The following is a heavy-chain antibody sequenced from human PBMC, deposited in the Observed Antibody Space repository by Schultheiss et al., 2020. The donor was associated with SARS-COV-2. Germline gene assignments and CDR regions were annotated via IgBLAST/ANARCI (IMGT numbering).Heavy chain of an antibody. CDR1: GGSISSYY. Sequence: SETLSLTCTVSGGSISSYYWSWIRQSPGKGLEWIGEIYHSGSTNYNSSLKSRVTISVDKSKNQISLKLSSVTAADTAVYYCARASSASYYASFDYWGQGTLVTVSS. D-gene: IGHD3-10*01. V-gene: IGHV4-59*12. CDR3: ARASSASYYASFDY. J-gene: IGHJ4*02. CDR2: IYHSGST.